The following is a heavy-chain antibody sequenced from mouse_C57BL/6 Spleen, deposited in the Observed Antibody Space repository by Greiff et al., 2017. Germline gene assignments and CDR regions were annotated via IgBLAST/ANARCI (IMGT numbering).Heavy chain of an antibody. CDR2: IHPSDSDT. J-gene: IGHJ2*01. V-gene: IGHV1-74*01. Sequence: QVQLQQPGAELVKPGASVKVSCKASGYTFTSYWMHWVKQRPGQGLEWIGRIHPSDSDTNYNQKFKDKATLTADKSSSTVYMELSKLTSEDSAVYFCARHEDWDEGYYLDYWGQGTTLTVSS. D-gene: IGHD4-1*01. CDR3: ARHEDWDEGYYLDY. CDR1: GYTFTSYW.